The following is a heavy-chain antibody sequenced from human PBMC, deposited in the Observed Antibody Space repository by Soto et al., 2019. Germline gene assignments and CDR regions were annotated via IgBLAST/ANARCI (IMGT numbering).Heavy chain of an antibody. CDR3: ARETYGDYVGYFDP. D-gene: IGHD4-17*01. Sequence: SETLSLTCAVSGDSLNNDNWWTWVRQPPGKGLEWIGGIFHSGSTNYSPSLRSRVTISVDTSKNQFSLELSSVTAADTAVYYCARETYGDYVGYFDPWGQGIQVTVSS. CDR2: IFHSGST. V-gene: IGHV4-4*02. J-gene: IGHJ5*02. CDR1: GDSLNNDNW.